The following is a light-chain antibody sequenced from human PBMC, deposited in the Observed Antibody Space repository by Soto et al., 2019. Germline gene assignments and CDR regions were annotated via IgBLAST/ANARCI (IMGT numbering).Light chain of an antibody. J-gene: IGKJ4*01. CDR2: GAS. V-gene: IGKV3-15*01. Sequence: EIVMTQSPATLSVSPGERATLSCRASQSVSSNLAWYQQKPGQAPRLLIYGASTRATGIPARFSGSGSGTEFTLTISSLQSEDFAVYYCQQRSNWQLTFGGGTKVEIK. CDR3: QQRSNWQLT. CDR1: QSVSSN.